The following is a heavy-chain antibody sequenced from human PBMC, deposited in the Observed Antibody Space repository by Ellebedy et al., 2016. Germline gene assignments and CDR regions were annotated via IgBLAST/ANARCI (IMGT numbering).Heavy chain of an antibody. CDR1: GFTFSSYA. D-gene: IGHD1-26*01. CDR2: ISGSGGST. CDR3: AKSSTTNTGSFYY. V-gene: IGHV3-23*01. J-gene: IGHJ4*02. Sequence: GESLKISXAASGFTFSSYAMSWVRQAPGKGLEWVSVISGSGGSTYYADSVKGRFTISRDNSENTLYLQMNSLRAEDTAVYYCAKSSTTNTGSFYYWGQGTLVTVSS.